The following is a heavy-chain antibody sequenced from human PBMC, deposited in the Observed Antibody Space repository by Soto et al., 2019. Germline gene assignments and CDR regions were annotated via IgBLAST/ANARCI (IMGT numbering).Heavy chain of an antibody. J-gene: IGHJ4*02. CDR2: ISTNGGST. CDR3: ARPWGPYSSGWYYFDY. D-gene: IGHD6-19*01. Sequence: EVQLVESGGGLVQPGGSLRLSCAASGFTFSSYAMHWVRLAPGKGLEYVSAISTNGGSTYYANSVKGRFTISRDNSKNTLYLQMGSLRVEDMAVYYCARPWGPYSSGWYYFDYWGQGTLVTVSP. CDR1: GFTFSSYA. V-gene: IGHV3-64*01.